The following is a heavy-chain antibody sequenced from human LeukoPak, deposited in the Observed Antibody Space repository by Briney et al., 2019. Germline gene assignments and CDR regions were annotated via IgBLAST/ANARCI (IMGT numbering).Heavy chain of an antibody. J-gene: IGHJ4*02. Sequence: SETLSLTCAVSGGSISSSNWWSWVRPPPGKGLEWIGEIYHSGSTNYNPSLKSRVTISVDKSKNQFSLKLSSVTAADTAVYYCAGGDVWGSYRYTFDYWGQGTLVTVSS. CDR3: AGGDVWGSYRYTFDY. CDR2: IYHSGST. V-gene: IGHV4-4*02. D-gene: IGHD3-16*02. CDR1: GGSISSSNW.